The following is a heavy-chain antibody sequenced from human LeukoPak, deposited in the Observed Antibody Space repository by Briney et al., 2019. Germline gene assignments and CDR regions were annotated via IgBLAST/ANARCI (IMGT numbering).Heavy chain of an antibody. CDR2: ISYDGSNK. Sequence: WGSLRLSCAASGFTFSSYAMHWVRQAPGKGLEWVAVISYDGSNKYYADSVKGRFTISRDNSKNTLYLQMNSLRAEDTAVYYCAREGAGYSPFGYWGQGTLVTVSS. CDR1: GFTFSSYA. CDR3: AREGAGYSPFGY. V-gene: IGHV3-30-3*01. J-gene: IGHJ4*02. D-gene: IGHD3-9*01.